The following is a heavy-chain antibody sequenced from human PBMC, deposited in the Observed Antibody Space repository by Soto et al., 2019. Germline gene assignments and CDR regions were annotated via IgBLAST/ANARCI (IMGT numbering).Heavy chain of an antibody. J-gene: IGHJ4*02. D-gene: IGHD3-10*01. V-gene: IGHV4-34*01. CDR1: GGSFSGYY. CDR3: ARGVGYYGSGSYTC. CDR2: INHSGST. Sequence: PSETLSLTCAVYGGSFSGYYWSWIRQPPGKGLEWIGEINHSGSTNYNPSLKSRVTISVDTSKNQFSLKLSSVTAADTAVYYCARGVGYYGSGSYTCWGQGTLVTVSS.